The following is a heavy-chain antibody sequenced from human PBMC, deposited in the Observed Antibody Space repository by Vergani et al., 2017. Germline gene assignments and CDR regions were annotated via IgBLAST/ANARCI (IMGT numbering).Heavy chain of an antibody. CDR2: INHSGST. Sequence: QVQLQQWGAGLLKPSETLSLTCAVYGGSFSGYYWSWIRQPPGKGLEWIGEINHSGSTNYNPSLKSRVTISVDTSKNPFSLKLSSVTAADTAVYYCARGRSPYQLLPTNDYWGQGTLVTGSS. CDR3: ARGRSPYQLLPTNDY. CDR1: GGSFSGYY. D-gene: IGHD2-2*01. V-gene: IGHV4-34*01. J-gene: IGHJ4*02.